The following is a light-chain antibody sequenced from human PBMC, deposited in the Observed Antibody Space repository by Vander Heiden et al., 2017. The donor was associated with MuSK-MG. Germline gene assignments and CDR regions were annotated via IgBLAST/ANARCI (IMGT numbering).Light chain of an antibody. V-gene: IGLV2-11*01. Sequence: SALTQPRSVSGSPGPPVTISCTGTSSDVGGYNYVSWYQQHPGKAPKLMIYDVSKRPSGVPDRFSGSKSGNTASLTISGLQAEDEADYYCCSYAGSYTFVFGGGTKLTVL. CDR1: SSDVGGYNY. J-gene: IGLJ2*01. CDR3: CSYAGSYTFV. CDR2: DVS.